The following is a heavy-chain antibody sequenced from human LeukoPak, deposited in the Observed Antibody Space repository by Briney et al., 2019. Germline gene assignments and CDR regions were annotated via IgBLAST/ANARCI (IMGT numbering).Heavy chain of an antibody. J-gene: IGHJ1*01. D-gene: IGHD3-22*01. V-gene: IGHV3-7*01. CDR2: IKQDGSEK. CDR3: ARGYYDSESRGLYFQY. Sequence: PGGSLRLSCAASGFTFSSYWMSWVRQAPGKGLEWLANIKQDGSEKYYVDSVKGRFTISRDNAKNSLYLQMNSLRAEDTAVYYCARGYYDSESRGLYFQYWGQGTLVTVSS. CDR1: GFTFSSYW.